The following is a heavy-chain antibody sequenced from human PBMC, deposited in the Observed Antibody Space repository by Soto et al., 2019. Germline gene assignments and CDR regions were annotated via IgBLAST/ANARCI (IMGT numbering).Heavy chain of an antibody. CDR2: IYYSGST. CDR1: GGSISSSSYY. J-gene: IGHJ6*02. V-gene: IGHV4-39*01. Sequence: ETLSLTCTVSGGSISSSSYYWGWIRQPPGKGLEWIGSIYYSGSTYYNPSLKSRVTISVDTSKNQFSLKLSSVTAADTAVYYCARHVHDFWSGSWPYGMDVWGQGTTVTVSS. CDR3: ARHVHDFWSGSWPYGMDV. D-gene: IGHD3-3*01.